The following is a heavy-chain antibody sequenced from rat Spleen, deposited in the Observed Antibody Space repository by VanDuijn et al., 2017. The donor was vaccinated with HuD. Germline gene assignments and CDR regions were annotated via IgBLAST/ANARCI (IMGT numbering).Heavy chain of an antibody. D-gene: IGHD1-7*01. CDR2: ITTGGGNT. Sequence: EVQLVESGGGLVQPGRSLKLSCAASGFSFSNYYMAWVRQAPTKGLEWVASITTGGGNTYYRDSVKGRFTISRDNAKNTLYLQMDSLRSEDTATYYCARRGGSYWYFDFWGPGTMVTVSS. CDR1: GFSFSNYY. V-gene: IGHV5-25*01. J-gene: IGHJ1*01. CDR3: ARRGGSYWYFDF.